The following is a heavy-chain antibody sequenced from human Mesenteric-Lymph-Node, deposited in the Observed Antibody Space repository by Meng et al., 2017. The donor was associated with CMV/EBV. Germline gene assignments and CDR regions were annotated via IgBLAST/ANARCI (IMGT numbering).Heavy chain of an antibody. CDR1: GFTFRNYL. CDR2: ISYDGSNQ. D-gene: IGHD2-2*01. CDR3: ARADEYDNWFDP. V-gene: IGHV3-30-3*01. J-gene: IGHJ5*02. Sequence: QVQLVESGGGVVQPGGSLRLSCAASGFTFRNYLLNVVGQAPGRGLECVALISYDGSNQAYTASVKVRFTISRDNSKPTMYLQILSLRVEYTAVYYCARADEYDNWFDPWGQGSLVTVSS.